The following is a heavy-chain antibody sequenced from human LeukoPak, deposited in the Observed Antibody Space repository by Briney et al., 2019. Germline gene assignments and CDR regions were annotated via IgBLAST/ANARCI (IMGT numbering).Heavy chain of an antibody. V-gene: IGHV1-2*02. D-gene: IGHD6-19*01. CDR2: INPNSGGT. CDR1: GYTFTGYY. J-gene: IGHJ4*02. CDR3: ARDVDHISSGWYLPYYFDY. Sequence: ASVKVSCKASGYTFTGYYMHWVRQAPGQGLEWMGWINPNSGGTNYAQKFQGRVTMTRDTSISTAYMELSRLRSDDTAVYYCARDVDHISSGWYLPYYFDYWGQGTLVTVSS.